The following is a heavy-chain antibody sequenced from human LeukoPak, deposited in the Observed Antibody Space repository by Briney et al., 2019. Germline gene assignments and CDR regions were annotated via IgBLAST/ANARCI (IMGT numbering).Heavy chain of an antibody. V-gene: IGHV1-2*04. J-gene: IGHJ4*02. CDR2: INPNSGGT. D-gene: IGHD2-21*02. CDR1: GYTFTGYY. Sequence: GASVKVSCKASGYTFTGYYMHWVRQAPGQGLEWMGWINPNSGGTNYAQKFQGWVTMTRDTSISTAYMELSRLRSDDTAVYYCARGPGIVVVTAIEPDYWGQGTLVTVSS. CDR3: ARGPGIVVVTAIEPDY.